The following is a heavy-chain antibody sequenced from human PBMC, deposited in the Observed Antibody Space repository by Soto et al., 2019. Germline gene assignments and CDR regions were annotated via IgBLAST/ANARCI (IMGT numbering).Heavy chain of an antibody. V-gene: IGHV1-18*01. CDR2: ISAYNGNT. CDR1: GYTLTELS. D-gene: IGHD1-1*01. CDR3: ARDTSFDY. J-gene: IGHJ4*02. Sequence: GASVKVSCKVSGYTLTELSMHWVRQAPGKGLEWMGWISAYNGNTNYAQKLQGRVTMTTDTSTSTAYMELRSLRSDDTAVYYCARDTSFDYWGQGTLVTVSS.